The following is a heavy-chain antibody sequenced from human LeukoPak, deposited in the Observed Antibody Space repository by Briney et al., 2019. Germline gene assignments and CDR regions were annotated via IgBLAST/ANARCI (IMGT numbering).Heavy chain of an antibody. CDR1: GDSISSGDYY. J-gene: IGHJ4*02. V-gene: IGHV4-61*08. D-gene: IGHD2-15*01. Sequence: SETLSLTCTVSGDSISSGDYYWSWIRQPPGKGLEWIGYIYYSGSTNYNPSLKSRVTISVDTSKNQFSLKLSSVTAADTAVYYCARVGRDYCSGGSCYSGGPARFDYWGQGTLVTVSS. CDR3: ARVGRDYCSGGSCYSGGPARFDY. CDR2: IYYSGST.